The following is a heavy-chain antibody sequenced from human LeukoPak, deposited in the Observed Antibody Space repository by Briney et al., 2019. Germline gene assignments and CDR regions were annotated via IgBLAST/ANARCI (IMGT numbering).Heavy chain of an antibody. J-gene: IGHJ4*02. D-gene: IGHD6-13*01. Sequence: PSETLSLTCAVSGGSISNYYWSWIRQPPGKGLEWIGYIYYSGSTNYNPSLKSRVTISVDTSKNQFSLKLSSVTAADTAVYYCARVGSSWYWGQGTLVTVSS. CDR1: GGSISNYY. V-gene: IGHV4-59*01. CDR2: IYYSGST. CDR3: ARVGSSWY.